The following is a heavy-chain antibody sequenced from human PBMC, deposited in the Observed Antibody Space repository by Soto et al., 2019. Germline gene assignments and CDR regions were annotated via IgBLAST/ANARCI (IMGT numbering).Heavy chain of an antibody. D-gene: IGHD6-19*01. CDR2: ISYDGSNK. CDR3: ARDEYSSGWYYFDY. CDR1: GFTFSSYA. J-gene: IGHJ4*02. V-gene: IGHV3-30-3*01. Sequence: GGSLRLSCAASGFTFSSYAMHWVRQAPGKGLEWVAVISYDGSNKYYADSVKGRFTISRDNSKNTLYLQMNSLRAEDTAVYYCARDEYSSGWYYFDYWGQGTLVTVPQ.